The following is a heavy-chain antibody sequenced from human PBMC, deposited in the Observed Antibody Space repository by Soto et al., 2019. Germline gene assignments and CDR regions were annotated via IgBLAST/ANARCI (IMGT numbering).Heavy chain of an antibody. CDR3: ARAYCSGGSCYLDY. D-gene: IGHD2-15*01. V-gene: IGHV1-18*01. Sequence: QVQLVQSGGEVKKPGAAVKVSCKASGYTFTTFGIGWVRQAPGQGLEWMGWISAYSGNTEYPQKLQDRVTMTIDTSTSTTYMELRSLRSDDTAVYYCARAYCSGGSCYLDYWGQGALVTVSS. CDR1: GYTFTTFG. J-gene: IGHJ4*02. CDR2: ISAYSGNT.